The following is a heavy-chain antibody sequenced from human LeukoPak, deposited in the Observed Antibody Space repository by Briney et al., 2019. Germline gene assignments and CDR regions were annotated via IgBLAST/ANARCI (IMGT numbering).Heavy chain of an antibody. V-gene: IGHV3-30*18. CDR1: GFTFSSYG. CDR2: ISYEGSNK. CDR3: AKSVSFYYDSSDVGYYFDY. D-gene: IGHD3-22*01. Sequence: GGSLRLSCAASGFTFSSYGMHWVRQAPGKGLEWVAVISYEGSNKYYADSVKGRFTISRDNSKNTLYLQMNSLRAEDTAVYYCAKSVSFYYDSSDVGYYFDYWGQGTLVTVSS. J-gene: IGHJ4*02.